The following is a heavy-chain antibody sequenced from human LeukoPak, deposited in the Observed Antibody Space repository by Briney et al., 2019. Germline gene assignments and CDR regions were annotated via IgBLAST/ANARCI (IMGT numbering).Heavy chain of an antibody. Sequence: GASVKVSCKASGYTFTSYGISWARQAPGQGLEWMGWISAYNGNTNYAQKLQGRVTMTTDTSTSTAYMELRSLRSDDTAVYYCARDVPDYGDPPGYYYYGMDVWGQGTTVTVSS. CDR2: ISAYNGNT. CDR3: ARDVPDYGDPPGYYYYGMDV. J-gene: IGHJ6*02. V-gene: IGHV1-18*01. CDR1: GYTFTSYG. D-gene: IGHD4-17*01.